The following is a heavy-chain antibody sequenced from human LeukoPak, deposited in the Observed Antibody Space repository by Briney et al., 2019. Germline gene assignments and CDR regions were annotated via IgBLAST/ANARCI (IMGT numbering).Heavy chain of an antibody. D-gene: IGHD2-15*01. Sequence: GGSLRLSCAASGFTFSSFGMHWVRQAPGKGLEWVAVIWDDGSNKYYADSVKGRFTISRDNSKNTLYLQMNSLRAEDTAVYYCARDGDITPTDVWGQGTTVTVSS. V-gene: IGHV3-33*01. CDR3: ARDGDITPTDV. CDR2: IWDDGSNK. J-gene: IGHJ6*02. CDR1: GFTFSSFG.